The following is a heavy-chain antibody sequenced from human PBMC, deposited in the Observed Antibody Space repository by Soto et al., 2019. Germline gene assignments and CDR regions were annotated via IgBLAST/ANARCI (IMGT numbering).Heavy chain of an antibody. CDR2: INSDGSTT. D-gene: IGHD5-12*01. Sequence: EVQLVESGGGLVQPGGSLSLSCAASGFTFSTYWMHWVRQVPGKGLVWVARINSDGSTTSYADSVKGRFTISRDNAKNTRFLQMNSRSAEDTAVSYCAGGVATLLAWGQGTLVTVSS. CDR3: AGGVATLLA. CDR1: GFTFSTYW. J-gene: IGHJ5*02. V-gene: IGHV3-74*01.